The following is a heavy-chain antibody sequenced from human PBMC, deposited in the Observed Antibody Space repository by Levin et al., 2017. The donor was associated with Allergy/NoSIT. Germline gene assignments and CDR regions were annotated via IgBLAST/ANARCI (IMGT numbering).Heavy chain of an antibody. D-gene: IGHD6-13*01. Sequence: ASGPTLVKPTQTLTLTCTFSGFSLTTTGMCVSWVRQSPAKALEWLAVIDWDDDKYYSPSLKTRLTISRDTSKNQVSLQMTDMDPVDTGTYYCARITAAGIYYYYAMDVWGQGTTVTVSS. CDR3: ARITAAGIYYYYAMDV. J-gene: IGHJ6*02. CDR1: GFSLTTTGMC. CDR2: IDWDDDK. V-gene: IGHV2-70*20.